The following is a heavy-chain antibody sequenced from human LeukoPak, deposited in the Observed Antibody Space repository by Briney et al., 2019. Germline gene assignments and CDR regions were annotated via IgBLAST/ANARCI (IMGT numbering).Heavy chain of an antibody. J-gene: IGHJ6*03. D-gene: IGHD2-21*01. V-gene: IGHV3-23*01. CDR1: GLTFHDYA. CDR3: AKQPYNYFYMDV. CDR2: IVGDSSKT. Sequence: GGSLRLSCAISGLTFHDYAMTWVRQAPGKGLEWVSTIVGDSSKTYYADSVKGRFTISRDNSNYMLFLHMNNLRAEDTAIYYCAKQPYNYFYMDVWGKGTTVTVSS.